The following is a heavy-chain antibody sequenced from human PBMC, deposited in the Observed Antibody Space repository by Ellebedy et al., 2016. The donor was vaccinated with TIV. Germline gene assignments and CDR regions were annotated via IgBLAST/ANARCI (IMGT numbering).Heavy chain of an antibody. D-gene: IGHD4-17*01. CDR2: INQDGSQK. CDR3: ATDGSYGDYLSPAHASVM. CDR1: GFSFINYW. Sequence: GGSLRLSCAASGFSFINYWMTWVRQAPGKGLEWMANINQDGSQKYYVDSVRGRFTISRDNAHNSLFLQMNSLRAEDTAVYFCATDGSYGDYLSPAHASVMWGQGTLVSVSS. J-gene: IGHJ3*02. V-gene: IGHV3-7*01.